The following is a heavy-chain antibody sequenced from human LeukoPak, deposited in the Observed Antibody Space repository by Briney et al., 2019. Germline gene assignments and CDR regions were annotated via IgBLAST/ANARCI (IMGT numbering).Heavy chain of an antibody. CDR1: GFTFGDFA. CDR2: IRSKAYGGTT. V-gene: IGHV3-49*03. J-gene: IGHJ4*02. CDR3: TRDKRDSSSWYYFYYFLEVDY. Sequence: PGGSLRLSCTASGFTFGDFAMSWFRQAPGKGLEWVGFIRSKAYGGTTEYAASVKGRFTISRDDSKSIAYLQMNSLKTEDTAVYYCTRDKRDSSSWYYFYYFLEVDYWGQGTLVTVSS. D-gene: IGHD6-13*01.